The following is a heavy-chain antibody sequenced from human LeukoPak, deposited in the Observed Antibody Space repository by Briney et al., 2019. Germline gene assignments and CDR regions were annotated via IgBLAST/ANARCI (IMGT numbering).Heavy chain of an antibody. CDR1: GGSITSGDYY. CDR2: IYYTGST. D-gene: IGHD6-19*01. J-gene: IGHJ4*02. V-gene: IGHV4-30-4*02. Sequence: SETLSLTCTVSGGSITSGDYYWSWIRQPPGKGLEWIGYIYYTGSTYYNPSLKSRVTISVDTSKNQFSLKLSSVTAADTAVYYCARDTLGAVAGPVDYWGQGTLVTVSS. CDR3: ARDTLGAVAGPVDY.